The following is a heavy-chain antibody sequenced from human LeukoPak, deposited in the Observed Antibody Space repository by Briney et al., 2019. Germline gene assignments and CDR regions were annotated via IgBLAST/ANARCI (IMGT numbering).Heavy chain of an antibody. CDR1: GGSISSYY. CDR3: ASLDRGSGSYYSVGYFDY. CDR2: IYTSGST. Sequence: SETLSLTCTVSGGSISSYYWSWIRQPAGKGLEWIGRIYTSGSTNYNPSLKSRVTMSVDTSKNQFSLKLSSVTAADTAVYYCASLDRGSGSYYSVGYFDYWGQGTLVTVSS. D-gene: IGHD3-10*01. J-gene: IGHJ4*02. V-gene: IGHV4-4*07.